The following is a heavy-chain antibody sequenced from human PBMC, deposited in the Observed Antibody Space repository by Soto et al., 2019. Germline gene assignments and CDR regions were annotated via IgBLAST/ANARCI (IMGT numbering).Heavy chain of an antibody. CDR2: ISAYNGNT. CDR1: GYTFTSYG. CDR3: ARGIGYDSSGYPHDAFDI. Sequence: ASVKVSCKASGYTFTSYGISWVRQAPGQGLEWMGWISAYNGNTNYAQKLQGRVTMTTDTSTSTAYMELRSLRSDDTAVYYCARGIGYDSSGYPHDAFDIWGQGTMVTVSS. J-gene: IGHJ3*02. V-gene: IGHV1-18*01. D-gene: IGHD3-22*01.